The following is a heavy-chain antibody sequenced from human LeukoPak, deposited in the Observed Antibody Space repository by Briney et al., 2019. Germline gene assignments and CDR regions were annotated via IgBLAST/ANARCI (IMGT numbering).Heavy chain of an antibody. CDR3: ARTLEGYCSSTSCPVDYYYGMDV. V-gene: IGHV1-2*04. CDR2: INPNSGGT. D-gene: IGHD2-2*01. Sequence: ASVKVSCKASGYTFTGYYMHWVRQAPGQGLEWMGWINPNSGGTNYAQKFQGWVTMTRDTSISTAYMELSRLRSDDTAVYYCARTLEGYCSSTSCPVDYYYGMDVWGQGTTVTVSS. J-gene: IGHJ6*02. CDR1: GYTFTGYY.